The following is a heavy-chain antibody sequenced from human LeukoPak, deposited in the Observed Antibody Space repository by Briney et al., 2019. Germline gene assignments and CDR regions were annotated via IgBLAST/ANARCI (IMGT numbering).Heavy chain of an antibody. CDR1: GYSFSSYW. V-gene: IGHV5-51*01. J-gene: IGHJ5*02. D-gene: IGHD3-3*01. Sequence: GESLKISCKGSGYSFSSYWIGWVRQMPGKGLEWVGIIYPGNSHIRYSPSFQGQVTISADKSISTAYLQWSSLKVSDTAIYYCARHGVYSYDFWSDYPNNWFDPWGQGTLVTVSS. CDR3: ARHGVYSYDFWSDYPNNWFDP. CDR2: IYPGNSHI.